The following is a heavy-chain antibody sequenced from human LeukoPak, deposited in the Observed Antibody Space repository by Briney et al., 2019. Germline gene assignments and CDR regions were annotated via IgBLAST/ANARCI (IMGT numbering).Heavy chain of an antibody. V-gene: IGHV5-51*01. CDR3: ARPVDRQQVDY. Sequence: GESLKISCKASGYSFTNYWIGWVRQMPGKGLEWMGIIYPGDSETKYSPSFQGQVTISADMSISTAYLQWSSLKASDTAMYYCARPVDRQQVDYWGQGTLVSVSS. CDR2: IYPGDSET. D-gene: IGHD6-13*01. CDR1: GYSFTNYW. J-gene: IGHJ4*02.